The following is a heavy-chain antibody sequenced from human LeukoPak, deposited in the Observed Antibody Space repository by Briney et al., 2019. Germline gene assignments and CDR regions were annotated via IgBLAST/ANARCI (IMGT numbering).Heavy chain of an antibody. D-gene: IGHD1-26*01. Sequence: PSETLSLTCAVYGGSFSGYYWSWIRQPPGKGLEWIGEINHSGSTNYNPSLKSRVTISVDTSKNQFSLKLSSVTAADTAVYYCARGKARRRENAFDIWGQGTMVTVSS. J-gene: IGHJ3*02. V-gene: IGHV4-34*01. CDR3: ARGKARRRENAFDI. CDR2: INHSGST. CDR1: GGSFSGYY.